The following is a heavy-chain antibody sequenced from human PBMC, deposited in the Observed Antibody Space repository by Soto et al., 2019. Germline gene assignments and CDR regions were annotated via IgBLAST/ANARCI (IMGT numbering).Heavy chain of an antibody. J-gene: IGHJ6*02. CDR3: AKPLQQWLLQGSGVDV. CDR1: GFTFRWFG. D-gene: IGHD6-19*01. V-gene: IGHV3-23*01. CDR2: ISGDTATT. Sequence: GGSLRLSCAGSGFTFRWFGMNWVRQAPGKGLQWVSAISGDTATTHYADSVKGRFTISRDNSRDTLYLQMNSLRVEDTDIYYCAKPLQQWLLQGSGVDVWGQGTTVTVSS.